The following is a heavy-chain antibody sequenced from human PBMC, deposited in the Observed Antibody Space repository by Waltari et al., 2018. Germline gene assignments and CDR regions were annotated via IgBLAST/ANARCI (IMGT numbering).Heavy chain of an antibody. Sequence: QVQLVQSGAEVKKPGASVKVSCKASGYTFTGYYMHWGRQAPGQGLEWMGRINQNSGGTNYAQKFQGRVTMTRDTSISTAYMELSRLRSDDTAVYYCARDDYGDYVDYWGQGTLVTVSS. CDR3: ARDDYGDYVDY. CDR1: GYTFTGYY. D-gene: IGHD4-17*01. CDR2: INQNSGGT. J-gene: IGHJ4*02. V-gene: IGHV1-2*06.